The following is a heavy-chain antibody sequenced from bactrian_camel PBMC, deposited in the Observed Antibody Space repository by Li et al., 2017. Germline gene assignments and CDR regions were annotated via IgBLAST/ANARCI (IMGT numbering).Heavy chain of an antibody. Sequence: HVQLVESGGGSVQAGGSLRLSCVVSGHSRGSNCVGWYRLPPGRAPAEREGIAAIRRSGGETWYAGSVKGRFTISKDNANNTVNLMMNSLKPEDTAMYYCAAAKVPWCGLGTPHLSIGARGPRSPSP. J-gene: IGHJ4*01. CDR2: IRRSGGET. CDR3: AAAKVPWCGLGTPHLS. CDR1: GHSRGSNC. D-gene: IGHD2*01. V-gene: IGHV3-3*01.